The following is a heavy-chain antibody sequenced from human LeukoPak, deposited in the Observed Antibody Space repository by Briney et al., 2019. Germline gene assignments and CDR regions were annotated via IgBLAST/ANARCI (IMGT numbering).Heavy chain of an antibody. Sequence: GSLRLSCAASGFTFSSYSMNWVRQAPGKGLEWVSYISSSSSTIYYADSVKGRFTISRDNAKNSLYLQMNSLRAEDTAVYYCARTVRGVDGMDVWGQGTTVTVSS. J-gene: IGHJ6*02. CDR1: GFTFSSYS. CDR2: ISSSSSTI. V-gene: IGHV3-48*04. CDR3: ARTVRGVDGMDV. D-gene: IGHD3-10*01.